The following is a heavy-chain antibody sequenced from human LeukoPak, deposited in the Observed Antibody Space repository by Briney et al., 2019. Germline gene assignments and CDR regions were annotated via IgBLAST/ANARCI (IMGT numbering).Heavy chain of an antibody. CDR3: ARIPLYSSSSGLYYYYYYYMDV. D-gene: IGHD6-6*01. CDR1: GGSISSHY. J-gene: IGHJ6*03. V-gene: IGHV4-59*11. Sequence: PSETLSLTCTVSGGSISSHYWSWIRQPPGKGLEWIGYIYYSGSTNYNPSLKSRVTISVDTSKNPFSLKPSSVTAADTAVYYCARIPLYSSSSGLYYYYYYYMDVWGKGTTVTVSS. CDR2: IYYSGST.